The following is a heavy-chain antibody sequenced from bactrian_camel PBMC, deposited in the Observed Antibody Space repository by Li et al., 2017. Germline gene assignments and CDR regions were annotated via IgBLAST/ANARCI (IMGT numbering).Heavy chain of an antibody. J-gene: IGHJ6*01. D-gene: IGHD2*01. CDR3: AARGPYCYTKLSVRDFTY. CDR1: GFTFTNDY. V-gene: IGHV3-2*01. CDR2: IYSDGSSNT. Sequence: QVQLVESGGGLVQPGESLRVSCVASGFTFTNDYMSWVRQAPGKGLEWVSSIYSDGSSNTYYAESVKGRLTISRDNAKSTGYLQMNSLKSDDTALYYCAARGPYCYTKLSVRDFTYWGQGTQVTVS.